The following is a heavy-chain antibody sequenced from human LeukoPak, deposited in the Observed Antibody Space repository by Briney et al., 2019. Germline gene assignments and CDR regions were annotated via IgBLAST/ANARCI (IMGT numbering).Heavy chain of an antibody. J-gene: IGHJ4*02. CDR3: ARSRSRHGTFDY. D-gene: IGHD3-10*01. Sequence: PSETLSLTCTVSGGSISSYYWSWIRQPPGKGLEWIGYIYYSESTNYNPSLKSRVTISVDTSKNQFSLKLSSVTAADTAVYYCARSRSRHGTFDYWGQGTLVTVSS. CDR1: GGSISSYY. CDR2: IYYSEST. V-gene: IGHV4-59*08.